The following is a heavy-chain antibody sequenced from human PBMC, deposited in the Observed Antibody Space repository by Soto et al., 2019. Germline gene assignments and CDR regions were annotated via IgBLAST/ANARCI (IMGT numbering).Heavy chain of an antibody. CDR2: ISYDGSNK. Sequence: LGGSLRLSCAASGFTFSSYGMHWVRQAPGKGLEWVAVISYDGSNKYYADSVKGRFTISRDNSKNTLYLQMNSLRAEDTAVYYCAKAGVVVINYFDYWGQGTLVTVSS. CDR3: AKAGVVVINYFDY. D-gene: IGHD3-22*01. CDR1: GFTFSSYG. V-gene: IGHV3-30*18. J-gene: IGHJ4*02.